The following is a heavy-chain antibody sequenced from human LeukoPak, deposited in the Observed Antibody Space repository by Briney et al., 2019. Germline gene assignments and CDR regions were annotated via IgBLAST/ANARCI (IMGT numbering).Heavy chain of an antibody. Sequence: GESLKISCAASGFTFSNYNMIWVRQAPGKGLESVSYISSSGSIMHYADSVRGRFTISRDNAKKSLYLQMNSLRAEDTAVYYCARVWDGYSGEDYWGQGTLVTVSS. D-gene: IGHD5-18*01. CDR2: ISSSGSIM. J-gene: IGHJ4*02. CDR3: ARVWDGYSGEDY. CDR1: GFTFSNYN. V-gene: IGHV3-48*01.